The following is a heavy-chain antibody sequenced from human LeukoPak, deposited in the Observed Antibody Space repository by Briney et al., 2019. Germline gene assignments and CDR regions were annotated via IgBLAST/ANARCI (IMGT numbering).Heavy chain of an antibody. CDR3: ARAGYSSSWYAQFPFSFDY. V-gene: IGHV4-59*12. Sequence: SETLSLTCTVSGGSISSYYWSWIRQPPGKGLEWIGYIYYSGSTNYNPSLKSRVSMSVDTSKNQFSLKLSSVTAADTAVYYCARAGYSSSWYAQFPFSFDYWGQGTLVTVSS. CDR1: GGSISSYY. D-gene: IGHD6-13*01. CDR2: IYYSGST. J-gene: IGHJ4*02.